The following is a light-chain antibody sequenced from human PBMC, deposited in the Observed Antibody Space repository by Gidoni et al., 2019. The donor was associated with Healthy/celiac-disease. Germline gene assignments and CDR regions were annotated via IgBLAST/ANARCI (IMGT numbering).Light chain of an antibody. CDR3: QQRSNWPLLT. Sequence: ELVLTQSPATLSLSPGESATLSCRASQSVSSYLAWYQQKPGQAPRLLIYDASNRATGLPARFIGSGSGTDFTLTISSLEPEDFAVYYCQQRSNWPLLTFGGGTKVEIK. CDR1: QSVSSY. CDR2: DAS. J-gene: IGKJ4*01. V-gene: IGKV3-11*01.